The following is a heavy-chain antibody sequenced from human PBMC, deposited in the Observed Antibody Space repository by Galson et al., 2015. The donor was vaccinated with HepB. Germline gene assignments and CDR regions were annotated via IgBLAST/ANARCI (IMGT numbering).Heavy chain of an antibody. CDR3: ARDRGQQRRRYFDL. V-gene: IGHV3-33*01. D-gene: IGHD6-13*01. CDR2: IWYDGSNK. J-gene: IGHJ2*01. CDR1: GFTFSSYG. Sequence: SLRLSCAASGFTFSSYGMHWVRQAPGKGLEWVAVIWYDGSNKYYADSVKGRFTISRDNSKNTLYLQMNSLRAEDTAVYYCARDRGQQRRRYFDLWGRGTLVTVSS.